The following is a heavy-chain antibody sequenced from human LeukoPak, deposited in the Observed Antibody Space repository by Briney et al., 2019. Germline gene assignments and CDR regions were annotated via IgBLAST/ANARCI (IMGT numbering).Heavy chain of an antibody. CDR2: IYYSGST. J-gene: IGHJ6*03. Sequence: PSETLSLTCTVSGGSISSSSYYWGWIRQPPGTGLEWIGSIYYSGSTNYNPSLKSRVTISVDTSKNQFSLKLSSVTAADTAVYYCARGVITMVRGYYYYYYYMDVWGKGTTVTISS. D-gene: IGHD3-10*01. CDR1: GGSISSSSYY. V-gene: IGHV4-39*07. CDR3: ARGVITMVRGYYYYYYYMDV.